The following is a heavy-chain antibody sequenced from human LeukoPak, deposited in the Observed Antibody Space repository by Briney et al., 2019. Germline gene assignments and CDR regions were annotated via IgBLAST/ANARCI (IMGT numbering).Heavy chain of an antibody. CDR2: IYYSGST. CDR3: ARVTMVRGVPDY. CDR1: GGSVSSYY. J-gene: IGHJ4*02. V-gene: IGHV4-59*02. D-gene: IGHD3-10*01. Sequence: PPETLSLTCTVSGGSVSSYYWSWIRQPPGKGLEWIGYIYYSGSTNYNPSLKSRVTISLDSSKNQFSLKLSSVTAADTAVYYCARVTMVRGVPDYWGQGTLVTVSS.